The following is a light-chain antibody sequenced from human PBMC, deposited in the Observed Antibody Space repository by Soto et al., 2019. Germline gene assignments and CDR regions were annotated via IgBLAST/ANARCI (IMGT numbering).Light chain of an antibody. J-gene: IGKJ5*01. CDR3: QQRSNWPLIT. Sequence: IVLTQSPATLSLSPGARATLSCRARQSVRRNVAWYQQKPGPAPSLLIYDAARRATGIPARFSGIGSGTDFTLTISSLEPEDFAVFYCQQRSNWPLITFGQGTRLEIK. CDR1: QSVRRN. V-gene: IGKV3-11*01. CDR2: DAA.